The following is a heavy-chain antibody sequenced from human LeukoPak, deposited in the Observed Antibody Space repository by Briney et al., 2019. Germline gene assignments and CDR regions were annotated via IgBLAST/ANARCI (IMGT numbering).Heavy chain of an antibody. CDR3: VRDMTTTTTCYLQH. Sequence: PGGSLRLSCAASGFIFRTYSMNWVRQAPGKGLEWVSSISSSSKHIYYADSVKGRSSISRDDAKNSLFLQMNGLRAEDTAVYYCVRDMTTTTTCYLQHWGQGTLVTVSS. CDR1: GFIFRTYS. J-gene: IGHJ1*01. CDR2: ISSSSKHI. V-gene: IGHV3-21*01. D-gene: IGHD4-17*01.